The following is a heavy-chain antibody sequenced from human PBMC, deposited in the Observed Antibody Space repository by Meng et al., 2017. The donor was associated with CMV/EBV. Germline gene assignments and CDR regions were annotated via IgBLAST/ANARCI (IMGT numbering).Heavy chain of an antibody. J-gene: IGHJ6*02. V-gene: IGHV4-4*02. CDR3: ARARITIEIFGVLYGMDV. CDR1: GGSISSSNW. CDR2: IYHRGST. Sequence: SETLSLTCAVSGGSISSSNWWSWVRQPPGKGLEWMGEIYHRGSTNYNPSLKSRVTISVDKSKNQFSLKLSCVTAADTAVYYCARARITIEIFGVLYGMDVWGQGTTVTVSS. D-gene: IGHD3-3*01.